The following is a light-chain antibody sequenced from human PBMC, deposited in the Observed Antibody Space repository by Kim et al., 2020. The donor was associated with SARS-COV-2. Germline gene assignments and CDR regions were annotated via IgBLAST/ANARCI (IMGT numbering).Light chain of an antibody. Sequence: LSPGERATLSCRASQTINNNYLAWYQQKPGQAPRPLIYDSSTRATGIPDRFSGSGSGTDFTLTISRLEPEDFAVYYCQQYDTSKTFGQGTKVDIK. V-gene: IGKV3-20*01. J-gene: IGKJ1*01. CDR3: QQYDTSKT. CDR2: DSS. CDR1: QTINNNY.